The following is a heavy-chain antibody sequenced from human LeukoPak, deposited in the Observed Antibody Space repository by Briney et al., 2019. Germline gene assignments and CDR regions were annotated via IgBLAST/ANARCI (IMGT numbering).Heavy chain of an antibody. CDR1: GYTFTSYG. CDR2: ISAYNGNT. Sequence: ASVKVSCKASGYTFTSYGISWVRQAPGQGLEWMGWISAYNGNTNYAQKLQGRVTMTTDTSTSTAYMELRSLRSDDTAVYYCARDRKYYYDSSGYYAFGYWGQGTLVTVSS. V-gene: IGHV1-18*01. CDR3: ARDRKYYYDSSGYYAFGY. J-gene: IGHJ4*02. D-gene: IGHD3-22*01.